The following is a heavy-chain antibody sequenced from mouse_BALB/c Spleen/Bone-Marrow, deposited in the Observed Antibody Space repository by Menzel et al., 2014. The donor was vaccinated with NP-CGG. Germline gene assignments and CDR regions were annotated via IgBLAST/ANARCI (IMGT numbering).Heavy chain of an antibody. CDR3: ASERDYRITWNLDV. D-gene: IGHD5-5*01. CDR2: IRNKANGYTT. J-gene: IGHJ1*01. V-gene: IGHV7-3*02. CDR1: GFTFTDYY. Sequence: EVKVVESGGGLVKPGGSLRLSCATSGFTFTDYYTSWVRQPPGKALEWLGFIRNKANGYTTEYSASVKGRFTISRDNSQRIIYHQKNTLRTKDRTTYVCASERDYRITWNLDVLGAAT.